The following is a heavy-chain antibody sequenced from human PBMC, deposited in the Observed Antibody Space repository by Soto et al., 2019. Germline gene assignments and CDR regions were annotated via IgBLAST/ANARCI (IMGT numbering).Heavy chain of an antibody. CDR1: GFAFSGYW. Sequence: EVQLVESGGDLVQPGGSLRLSCAASGFAFSGYWMSWVRQAPGKGLEGVANIKQDGSEKYYVDSVKGRFTISRDNAKNSLYLQMTSLRVEDTAVYYCARATSVDAYWGQGTLVTVPS. CDR2: IKQDGSEK. V-gene: IGHV3-7*01. D-gene: IGHD5-12*01. CDR3: ARATSVDAY. J-gene: IGHJ4*02.